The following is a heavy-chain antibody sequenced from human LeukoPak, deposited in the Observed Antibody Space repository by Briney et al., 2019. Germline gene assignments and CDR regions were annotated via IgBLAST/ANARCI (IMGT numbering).Heavy chain of an antibody. J-gene: IGHJ4*02. Sequence: SETLSLTCTVSGGSISSYYWSWIRQPPGKGLEWIGYIYYGGSTNYNPSLKSRVTISVDTSKNQFSLKLSSVTAADTAVYYCARSGQGDVYHLDYWGQGTLVTVSS. CDR2: IYYGGST. V-gene: IGHV4-59*01. CDR1: GGSISSYY. D-gene: IGHD2-2*02. CDR3: ARSGQGDVYHLDY.